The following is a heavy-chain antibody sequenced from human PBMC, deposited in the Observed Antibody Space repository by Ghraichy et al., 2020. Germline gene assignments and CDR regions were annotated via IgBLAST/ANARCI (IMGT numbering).Heavy chain of an antibody. CDR1: GDSISNSIFF. V-gene: IGHV4-39*01. D-gene: IGHD5-18*01. J-gene: IGHJ4*02. CDR3: AGYSYGHPNFDY. CDR2: IHYSGNT. Sequence: SETLSLTCTVSGDSISNSIFFWGWIRQPPGKGLEWIGSIHYSGNTYYSPSLKSRLTISVDTSKNQFSLNLSSVTAADTAIYYCAGYSYGHPNFDYWGQGMLVTVSS.